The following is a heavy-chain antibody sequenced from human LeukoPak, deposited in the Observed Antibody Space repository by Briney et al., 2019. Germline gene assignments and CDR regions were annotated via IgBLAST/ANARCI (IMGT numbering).Heavy chain of an antibody. V-gene: IGHV1-69*08. J-gene: IGHJ4*02. CDR1: GDTFSTYT. CDR2: VIPILGTP. D-gene: IGHD3-16*01. Sequence: GSSVKVSCKASGDTFSTYTVTWVRQAPGQGLEWMGGVIPILGTPNYAQKFQGRVTITVDKSTTTVSIDLRSLRSGDTAVYYCARVERGGVLVVWGPGTLVIVSS. CDR3: ARVERGGVLVV.